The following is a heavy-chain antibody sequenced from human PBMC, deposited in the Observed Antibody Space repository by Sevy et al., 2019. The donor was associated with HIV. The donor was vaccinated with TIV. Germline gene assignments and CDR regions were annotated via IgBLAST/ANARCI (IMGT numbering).Heavy chain of an antibody. D-gene: IGHD4-17*01. Sequence: SETLSLTCTVSGGSISSYYWSWIRQPPGKGLEWIGYIYYSGSTNYNPSLKSRVTISVDTSKNQFSLKLSSVTAADTAVYYCARGRRGYGETEFDYWGQGTLVTVSS. CDR2: IYYSGST. J-gene: IGHJ4*02. CDR3: ARGRRGYGETEFDY. V-gene: IGHV4-59*01. CDR1: GGSISSYY.